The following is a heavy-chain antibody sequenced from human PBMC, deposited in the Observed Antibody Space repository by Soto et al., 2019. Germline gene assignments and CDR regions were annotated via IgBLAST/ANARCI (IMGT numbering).Heavy chain of an antibody. CDR1: SGSISGFY. J-gene: IGHJ4*02. Sequence: SETLSLTCSVSSGSISGFYWTWIRQPPGKILEWIGYIHYSGRTDYNPSLTSRATMSVDTSKNQFSLNLKSITAADTAVYYCVRVGVGIGNHFDSWGRGTLVTVSS. CDR2: IHYSGRT. CDR3: VRVGVGIGNHFDS. V-gene: IGHV4-59*12. D-gene: IGHD1-26*01.